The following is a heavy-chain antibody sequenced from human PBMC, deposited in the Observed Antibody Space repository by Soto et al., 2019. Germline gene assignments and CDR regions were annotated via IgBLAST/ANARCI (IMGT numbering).Heavy chain of an antibody. CDR1: GFTFNSHA. V-gene: IGHV3-23*01. CDR3: AGQRSPEGWFDP. CDR2: ISGSCGST. Sequence: GGSLRLSCAASGFTFNSHAMSWVRQAPGKGLEWVSSISGSCGSTYFADSVKGRFTISRDNSKNTLYLQMISLRVEDTAIYYCAGQRSPEGWFDPWGQGTLVTVSS. D-gene: IGHD3-10*01. J-gene: IGHJ5*02.